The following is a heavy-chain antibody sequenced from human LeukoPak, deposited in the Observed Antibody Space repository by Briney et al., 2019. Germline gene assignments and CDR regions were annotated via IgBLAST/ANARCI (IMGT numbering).Heavy chain of an antibody. CDR3: ARVSYYYDSSGSFDP. D-gene: IGHD3-22*01. V-gene: IGHV1-18*01. J-gene: IGHJ5*02. CDR1: GYTFTSYG. CDR2: ISAYNGNT. Sequence: ASVKVSCKASGYTFTSYGISWVRQAPGQGLEWMGWISAYNGNTNYAQKLQGRVTVTTDTSTSTAYMELRSLRSDDTAVYYCARVSYYYDSSGSFDPWGQGTLVTVSS.